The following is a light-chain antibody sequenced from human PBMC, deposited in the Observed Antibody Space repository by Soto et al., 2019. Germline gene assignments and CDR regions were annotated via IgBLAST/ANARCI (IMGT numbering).Light chain of an antibody. CDR1: SSDVGGYNY. CDR2: DVS. CDR3: SSYTSSSTLRV. J-gene: IGLJ2*01. V-gene: IGLV2-14*03. Sequence: QSVLTQPASVSGSPGQSITISCTGTSSDVGGYNYVSWYQQHPGKAPKLMIYDVSNRPSGVSNRFSGSKSGNTASLTISGLQAEDEADYYCSSYTSSSTLRVFGRGTKVTVL.